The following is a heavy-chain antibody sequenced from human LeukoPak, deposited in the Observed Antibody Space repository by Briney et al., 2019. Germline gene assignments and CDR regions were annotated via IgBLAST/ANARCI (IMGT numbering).Heavy chain of an antibody. CDR1: WFSLSTSGVG. Sequence: SGPTLAKPTQILTLTIISSWFSLSTSGVGVGWIRQPPGKALEWLALIYWDDDKRYSPSLKSRLTITKDTSKNQLVLTMTNMDPVATASDYYPQLRNLASPRTLDIWGQGTMVTVSS. V-gene: IGHV2-5*02. CDR2: IYWDDDK. CDR3: PQLRNLASPRTLDI. D-gene: IGHD6-6*01. J-gene: IGHJ3*02.